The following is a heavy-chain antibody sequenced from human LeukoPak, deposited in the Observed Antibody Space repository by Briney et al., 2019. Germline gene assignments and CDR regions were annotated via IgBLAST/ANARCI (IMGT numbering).Heavy chain of an antibody. J-gene: IGHJ4*02. CDR1: GGSFSGYY. CDR2: IYTSGST. CDR3: ARAVPITMVRGTETYYFDY. V-gene: IGHV4-59*10. D-gene: IGHD3-10*01. Sequence: PSETLSLTCAVYGGSFSGYYWSWIRQPAGKGLEWIGRIYTSGSTNYNPSLKSRVTMSVDTSKNQFSLKLSSVTAADTAVYYCARAVPITMVRGTETYYFDYWGQGTLVTVSS.